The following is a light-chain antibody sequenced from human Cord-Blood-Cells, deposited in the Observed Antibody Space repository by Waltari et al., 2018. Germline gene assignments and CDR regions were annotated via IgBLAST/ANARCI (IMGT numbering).Light chain of an antibody. CDR2: WAS. Sequence: DIVMTQSPDSLPVSLGERATINCKSSQSVLYSSNNKNYLAWYQQKPGQPPKLLIYWASTRESGVPDRVSGSGSGTDFTLTISSLQAEDVAVYYCQQYYSTPYTFGQGTKLEIK. CDR3: QQYYSTPYT. J-gene: IGKJ2*01. CDR1: QSVLYSSNNKNY. V-gene: IGKV4-1*01.